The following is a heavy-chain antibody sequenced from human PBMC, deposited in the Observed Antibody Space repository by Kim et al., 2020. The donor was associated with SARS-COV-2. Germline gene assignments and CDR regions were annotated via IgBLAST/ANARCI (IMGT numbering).Heavy chain of an antibody. V-gene: IGHV3-7*04. Sequence: GGSLRLSCAASRFTFSSYWITWVRQAPGKGLEWVATVKQDGGDKYYVDSVKGRFTISRDNAKNSLYLQMNSLRVEDTAFYYCARGFGDTDYWGQGTLVTVSS. CDR1: RFTFSSYW. CDR2: VKQDGGDK. D-gene: IGHD3-10*01. CDR3: ARGFGDTDY. J-gene: IGHJ4*02.